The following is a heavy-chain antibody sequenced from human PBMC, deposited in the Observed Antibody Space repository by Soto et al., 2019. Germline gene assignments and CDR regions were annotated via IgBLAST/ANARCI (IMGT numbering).Heavy chain of an antibody. D-gene: IGHD3-10*01. Sequence: GESLKISCKGSGYSFTSYWISWVRQMPGKGLEWMGRIDPSDSYTNYSPSFQGHVTISADKSISTAYLQWSSLKASDTAMYYCARHVAYYYGSGSYNDYWGQGTMVTV. CDR2: IDPSDSYT. CDR3: ARHVAYYYGSGSYNDY. J-gene: IGHJ4*02. CDR1: GYSFTSYW. V-gene: IGHV5-10-1*01.